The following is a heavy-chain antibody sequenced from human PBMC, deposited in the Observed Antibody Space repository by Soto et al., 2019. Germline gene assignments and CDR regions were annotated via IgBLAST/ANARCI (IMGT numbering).Heavy chain of an antibody. CDR3: TKAEANSGWYGGDYYFDY. D-gene: IGHD6-19*01. CDR1: GFTFSNYG. Sequence: QVQLVESGGGVVQPGRSLRLSCAASGFTFSNYGMHWVRQAPGKGLEWVAVISYDGSNKYYADSVKGRFTISRDNSKNRLYLQMNFLRAEDTAVYYCTKAEANSGWYGGDYYFDYWGQGTLVTVSS. J-gene: IGHJ4*02. CDR2: ISYDGSNK. V-gene: IGHV3-30*18.